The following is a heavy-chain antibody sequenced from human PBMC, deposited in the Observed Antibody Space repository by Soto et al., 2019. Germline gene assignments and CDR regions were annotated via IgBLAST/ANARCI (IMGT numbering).Heavy chain of an antibody. CDR2: ISSSSSYI. V-gene: IGHV3-21*01. Sequence: ESGGGLVKPGGSLRLSCAASGFTFSSYSMNWVRQAPGKGLEWVSSISSSSSYIYYADSVKGRFTISRDNAKNSLYLQMNSLRAEDTAVYYCAREVLGYGGNTFDYWGQGTLVTVSS. CDR3: AREVLGYGGNTFDY. J-gene: IGHJ4*02. CDR1: GFTFSSYS. D-gene: IGHD4-17*01.